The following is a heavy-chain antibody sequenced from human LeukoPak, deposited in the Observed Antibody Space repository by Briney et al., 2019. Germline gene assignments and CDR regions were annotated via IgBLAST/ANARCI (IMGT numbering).Heavy chain of an antibody. CDR2: ISGSGGST. Sequence: GGSLRLSCAASGFTFSSYGMSWVRQAPGKGLEWVSAISGSGGSTYYADSVKGRFTISRDNSKNTLYLQMNSLRAEDTAVYYCAKDIGAMDYDSSGYYPNDAFDIWGQGTMVTVSS. V-gene: IGHV3-23*01. D-gene: IGHD3-22*01. CDR3: AKDIGAMDYDSSGYYPNDAFDI. CDR1: GFTFSSYG. J-gene: IGHJ3*02.